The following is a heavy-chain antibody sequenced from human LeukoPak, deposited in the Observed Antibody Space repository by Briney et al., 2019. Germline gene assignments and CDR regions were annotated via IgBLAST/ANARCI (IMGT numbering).Heavy chain of an antibody. Sequence: GASVKVSCKASGYTFTSYGISWVRQAPGQGLEWMGWISAYNGNTNYAQKLQGRVTMTTDTSTSTAYMELRSLRSDDTAVYYCARDRVRGSSNPYFDYWGQGTLVTVSS. J-gene: IGHJ4*02. V-gene: IGHV1-18*01. CDR1: GYTFTSYG. CDR2: ISAYNGNT. CDR3: ARDRVRGSSNPYFDY. D-gene: IGHD1-26*01.